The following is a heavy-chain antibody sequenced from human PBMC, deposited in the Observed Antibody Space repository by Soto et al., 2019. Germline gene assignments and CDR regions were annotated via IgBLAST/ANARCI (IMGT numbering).Heavy chain of an antibody. CDR1: GGSISSYY. D-gene: IGHD3-16*01. CDR3: ARARLDPPFRPLGYYFDY. CDR2: IYYSGST. Sequence: TXSLTCTFSGGSISSYYWSWIRQPPGKGLEWIGYIYYSGSTNYNPSLKSRVTISVDTPKNKFSLKLSSVTAADTAVYYCARARLDPPFRPLGYYFDYWGQRTLV. V-gene: IGHV4-59*01. J-gene: IGHJ4*02.